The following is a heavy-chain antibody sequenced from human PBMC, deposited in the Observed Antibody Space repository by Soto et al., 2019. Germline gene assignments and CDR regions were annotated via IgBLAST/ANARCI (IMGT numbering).Heavy chain of an antibody. D-gene: IGHD3-22*01. Sequence: ASVKVSCKASGYTFTSYGISWVRQAPGQGLEWMGWISAYNGNTNYAQKLQGRVTMTTDTSTSTAYMELRSLRSDDTAVYYCARDYYDSSGYYTNWFDPWGQGTLVTVSS. CDR3: ARDYYDSSGYYTNWFDP. J-gene: IGHJ5*02. CDR2: ISAYNGNT. CDR1: GYTFTSYG. V-gene: IGHV1-18*04.